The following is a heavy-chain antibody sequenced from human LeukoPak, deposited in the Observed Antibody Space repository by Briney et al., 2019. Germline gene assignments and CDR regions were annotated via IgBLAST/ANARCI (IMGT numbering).Heavy chain of an antibody. CDR3: ARARGIAAAGTLDY. CDR1: GGSISSGGYY. Sequence: PSETLSLTCTVSGGSISSGGYYWSWIRQHPGKGLEWIGYIYCSGSTYYNPSLKSRVTISVDTSKNQFSLKLSSVTAADTAVYYCARARGIAAAGTLDYWGQGTLVTVSS. J-gene: IGHJ4*02. CDR2: IYCSGST. D-gene: IGHD6-13*01. V-gene: IGHV4-31*03.